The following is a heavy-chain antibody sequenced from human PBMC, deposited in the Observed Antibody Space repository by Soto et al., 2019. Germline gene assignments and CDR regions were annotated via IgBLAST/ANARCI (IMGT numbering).Heavy chain of an antibody. J-gene: IGHJ4*02. D-gene: IGHD6-19*01. V-gene: IGHV1-69*13. CDR2: IIPIFGTA. CDR3: ASRYSSGWYDSDY. CDR1: GGSFSSYA. Sequence: ASVKVSCKASGGSFSSYAISWVRQAPGQGLEWMGGIIPIFGTANYAQKFQGRVTITADESTSTAYMELSSLRSEDTAVYYCASRYSSGWYDSDYWGQGTLVTVSS.